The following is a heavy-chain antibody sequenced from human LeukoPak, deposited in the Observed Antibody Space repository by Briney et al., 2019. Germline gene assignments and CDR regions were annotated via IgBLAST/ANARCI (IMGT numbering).Heavy chain of an antibody. CDR1: GGSISSYY. D-gene: IGHD4-23*01. V-gene: IGHV4-4*07. J-gene: IGHJ5*02. CDR3: ARGAYGGNSNWFDP. Sequence: SETLSLTCTVSGGSISSYYWSWIRQPAGKGLEWIGRIYTSGSTNYNPSLNSRVTISVDTSKNQFSLKLSSVTAADTAVYYCARGAYGGNSNWFDPWGQGTLVTVSS. CDR2: IYTSGST.